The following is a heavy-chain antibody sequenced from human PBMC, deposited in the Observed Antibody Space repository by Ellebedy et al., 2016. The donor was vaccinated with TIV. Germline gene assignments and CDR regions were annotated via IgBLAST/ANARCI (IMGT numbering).Heavy chain of an antibody. Sequence: SETLSLXXGVSNGSIVSGGYSWSWIRQLPGMVLVWIGNSYLSGNTFYNSSLKTRVTMSVDRSKNQFSLRLSSVTAADTAVYYCARYAFGSGSFDYWGQGILVTVSS. CDR1: NGSIVSGGYS. CDR3: ARYAFGSGSFDY. CDR2: SYLSGNT. D-gene: IGHD3-10*01. V-gene: IGHV4-30-2*01. J-gene: IGHJ4*02.